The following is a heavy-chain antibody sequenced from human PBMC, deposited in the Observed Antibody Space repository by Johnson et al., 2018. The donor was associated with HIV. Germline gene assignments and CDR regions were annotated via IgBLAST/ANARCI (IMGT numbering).Heavy chain of an antibody. CDR2: IKQDGREK. CDR1: GFTFSRYW. D-gene: IGHD3-16*01. CDR3: AREVYAHDAFDI. V-gene: IGHV3-7*03. J-gene: IGHJ3*02. Sequence: VQLVESGGGVVQPGGSLRLSCAASGFTFSRYWLPWVRQAPGKGLEWVANIKQDGREKYCVDSVKGRFTISRDNAKNSLYLQLNSLRAEDTAVYYCAREVYAHDAFDIWGQGTMVTVSS.